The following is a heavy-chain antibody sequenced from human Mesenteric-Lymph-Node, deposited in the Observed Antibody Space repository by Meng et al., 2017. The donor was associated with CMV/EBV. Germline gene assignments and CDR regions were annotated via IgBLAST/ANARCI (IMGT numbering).Heavy chain of an antibody. J-gene: IGHJ5*02. Sequence: SCKASGYNCTGYAIDWVRQAPGQGLEWMGWINSYTANPTYAQDFTGRFVFSLDTSVSTAYLQISSLKAEDTGVYYCARGDYDILPGPWGQGTLVTVSS. D-gene: IGHD3-9*01. CDR3: ARGDYDILPGP. CDR1: GYNCTGYA. CDR2: INSYTANP. V-gene: IGHV7-4-1*02.